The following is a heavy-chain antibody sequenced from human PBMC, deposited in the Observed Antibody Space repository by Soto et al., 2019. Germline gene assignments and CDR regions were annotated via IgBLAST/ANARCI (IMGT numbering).Heavy chain of an antibody. D-gene: IGHD6-19*01. CDR3: AKGGGWLYYFDY. V-gene: IGHV3-23*01. CDR1: GFTFSIFA. CDR2: ISDGTT. Sequence: EVQLLESGGGLVQPGGSLRLSCAASGFTFSIFAMNWVRQAPGKGLEWVSAISDGTTYSADSVKGRFTISRDNSKNTLYLQINRLRAEDTVVYYCAKGGGWLYYFDYWGQGTLVTVSS. J-gene: IGHJ4*02.